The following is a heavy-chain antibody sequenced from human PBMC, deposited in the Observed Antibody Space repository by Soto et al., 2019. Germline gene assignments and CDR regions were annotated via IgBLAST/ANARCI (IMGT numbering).Heavy chain of an antibody. V-gene: IGHV4-39*02. CDR1: GVSISSNIYY. CDR2: IHYSGSA. CDR3: ARDAYGVGGLGGGFDL. D-gene: IGHD3-16*01. Sequence: SETLSLSCTVSGVSISSNIYYWGWIRQPPGKGLEWIGNIHYSGSAYYDSSLKSRVTISVDTSKNTLDLQMNSLRADDTAVYYCARDAYGVGGLGGGFDLWGQGTMVTVSS. J-gene: IGHJ3*01.